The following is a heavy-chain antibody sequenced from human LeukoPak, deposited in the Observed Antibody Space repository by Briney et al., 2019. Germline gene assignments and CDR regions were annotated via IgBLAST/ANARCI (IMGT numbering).Heavy chain of an antibody. Sequence: GRSLRLSCAASGFTFSSYAMHWVRQAPGKGLEWVAVISYDGSNKYYADSVKGRFTISRDNSKNTLYLQMNSLRAEDTAVYYCARTGLGFTIDYWGQGTLVTVSS. CDR2: ISYDGSNK. V-gene: IGHV3-30*01. J-gene: IGHJ4*02. CDR1: GFTFSSYA. D-gene: IGHD7-27*01. CDR3: ARTGLGFTIDY.